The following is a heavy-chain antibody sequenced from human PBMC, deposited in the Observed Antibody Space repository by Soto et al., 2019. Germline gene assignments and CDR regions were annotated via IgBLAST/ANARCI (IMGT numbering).Heavy chain of an antibody. V-gene: IGHV4-30-2*01. Sequence: LSLTCNMSGDSYSISTYSWSWIRQPPGKALQWIGFIYQSGVTSYNPSLASRVSISLDRSNSQCSLKLKSVTAADTAVYFCAGMPYTSGLRFDPWGPGTLVTVSS. CDR2: IYQSGVT. J-gene: IGHJ5*02. D-gene: IGHD6-19*01. CDR1: GDSYSISTYS. CDR3: AGMPYTSGLRFDP.